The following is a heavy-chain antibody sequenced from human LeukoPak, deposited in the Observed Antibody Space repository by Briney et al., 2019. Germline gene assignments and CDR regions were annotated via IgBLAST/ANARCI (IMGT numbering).Heavy chain of an antibody. CDR3: ARDIGYDFWSGYYTGRRVSLFDY. CDR2: ISSSSSYI. J-gene: IGHJ4*02. CDR1: GGSISSSS. D-gene: IGHD3-3*01. V-gene: IGHV3-21*01. Sequence: ETLSLTCTVSGGSISSSSYYWGWIRQPPGKGLEWVSSISSSSSYIYYADSVKGRFTISRDNAKNSLYLQMNSLRAEDTAVYYCARDIGYDFWSGYYTGRRVSLFDYWGQGTLVTVSS.